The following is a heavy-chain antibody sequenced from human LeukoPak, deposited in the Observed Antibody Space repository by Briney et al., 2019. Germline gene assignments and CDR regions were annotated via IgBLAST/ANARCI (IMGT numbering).Heavy chain of an antibody. J-gene: IGHJ5*02. V-gene: IGHV3-72*01. CDR2: TRNKANSYTT. CDR1: GFTFSDHY. CDR3: ASLYGSGKRWVDP. D-gene: IGHD3-10*01. Sequence: PGGSLRLSCAASGFTFSDHYMDGVGQAPGKGLGGVGRTRNKANSYTTEYAASEKGRFTISRDDSKNTVYLQRKSLKTEYTAVYYCASLYGSGKRWVDPWGQGTLVTVSS.